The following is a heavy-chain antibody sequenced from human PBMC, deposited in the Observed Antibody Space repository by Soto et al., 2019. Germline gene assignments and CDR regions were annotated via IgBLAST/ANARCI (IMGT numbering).Heavy chain of an antibody. V-gene: IGHV1-8*01. D-gene: IGHD2-2*01. J-gene: IGHJ6*03. CDR1: GYTFTSYD. CDR2: MNPNSGNT. CDR3: ARGRKRVFCSSTSCYAPYYYYYYMDV. Sequence: ASVKVSCKASGYTFTSYDINWVRQATGQGLEWMGWMNPNSGNTGYAQKFQGRVTMTMNTSISTAYMELSSLRSEDTAVYYCARGRKRVFCSSTSCYAPYYYYYYMDVWGQGTTVTVSS.